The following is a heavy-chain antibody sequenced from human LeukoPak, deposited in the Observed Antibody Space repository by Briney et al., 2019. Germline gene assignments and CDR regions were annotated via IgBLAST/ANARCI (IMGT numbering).Heavy chain of an antibody. Sequence: SETLSLTCAVYGGSFSGYYWSWIRQPPGKGLEWIGEINHSGSTNYNPSLKSRVTISVDTSKNQFSLKLSSVTAADTAVYYCAGRIVGTSRAFDIWGQGTMVTVSS. CDR3: AGRIVGTSRAFDI. CDR1: GGSFSGYY. J-gene: IGHJ3*02. CDR2: INHSGST. V-gene: IGHV4-34*01. D-gene: IGHD1-26*01.